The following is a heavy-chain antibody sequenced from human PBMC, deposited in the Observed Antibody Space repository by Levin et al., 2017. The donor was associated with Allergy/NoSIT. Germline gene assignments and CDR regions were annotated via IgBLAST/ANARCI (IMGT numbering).Heavy chain of an antibody. V-gene: IGHV1-46*01. D-gene: IGHD3-10*01. CDR1: GYTFTSYY. Sequence: GESLKISCKASGYTFTSYYIHWVRQAPGRGLEWMGIINPDGGSTTYAQKFQGRVTMTKDTSTNTVYMDLSSLRSEDTAVYYCARAHGSGSYWDYWGQGTLVTVSS. J-gene: IGHJ4*02. CDR3: ARAHGSGSYWDY. CDR2: INPDGGST.